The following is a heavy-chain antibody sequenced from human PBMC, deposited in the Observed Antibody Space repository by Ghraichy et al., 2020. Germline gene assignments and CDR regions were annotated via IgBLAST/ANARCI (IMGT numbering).Heavy chain of an antibody. CDR2: IYYSGST. CDR3: ASQAYCGGDCFADSFDY. D-gene: IGHD2-21*02. J-gene: IGHJ4*02. V-gene: IGHV4-39*01. CDR1: GGSISSSSYY. Sequence: SETLSLTCTVSGGSISSSSYYWGWIRQPPGKGLEWIGSIYYSGSTYYNPSLKSRVTISVDTSKNQFSLKLSSVTAADTAVYYCASQAYCGGDCFADSFDYWGQGTLVTVSS.